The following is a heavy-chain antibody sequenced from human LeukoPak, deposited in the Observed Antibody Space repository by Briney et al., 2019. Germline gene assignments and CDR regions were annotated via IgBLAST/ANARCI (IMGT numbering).Heavy chain of an antibody. J-gene: IGHJ5*02. CDR2: IYYSGST. V-gene: IGHV4-39*02. Sequence: PSETLSLTCTVSGGSISSSSYYWGWIRQPPGKGLEWIGSIYYSGSTYYNPSLKSRVTISVDTSKNQFSLKLSSVTAADTAVYYCAREALNYDILTGYSLNWFDPWGQGTLVTVSS. CDR3: AREALNYDILTGYSLNWFDP. D-gene: IGHD3-9*01. CDR1: GGSISSSSYY.